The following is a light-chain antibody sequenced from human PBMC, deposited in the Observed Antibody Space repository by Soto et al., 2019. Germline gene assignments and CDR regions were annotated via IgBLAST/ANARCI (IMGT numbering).Light chain of an antibody. V-gene: IGKV1-9*01. CDR3: QQYETFSGT. J-gene: IGKJ1*01. CDR1: QGISSY. Sequence: IQLTQSPSSLSASVGDRVTITCRASQGISSYLGWYQQKPGKAPNLLIYDASTLHSGVPSRFSGGGSGTDFTLTISCLQSEDFATYYCQQYETFSGTFGPGTKVDI. CDR2: DAS.